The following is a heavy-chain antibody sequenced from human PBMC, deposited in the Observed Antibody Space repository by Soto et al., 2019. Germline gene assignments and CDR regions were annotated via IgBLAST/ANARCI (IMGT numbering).Heavy chain of an antibody. CDR2: MNAKSGDT. Sequence: ASVKVSCKASGYTFSYFDINWLRQASGQGPEWMGWMNAKSGDTFFAQRFQDKFNMTWDTSLSTAYMEVGSLTSDHTAIYYCARGNPFNYAGFDVWGQGTPVTVSS. CDR1: GYTFSYFD. J-gene: IGHJ4*02. D-gene: IGHD3-16*01. CDR3: ARGNPFNYAGFDV. V-gene: IGHV1-8*01.